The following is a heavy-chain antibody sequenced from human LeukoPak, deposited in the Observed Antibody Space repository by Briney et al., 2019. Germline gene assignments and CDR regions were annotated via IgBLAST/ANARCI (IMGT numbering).Heavy chain of an antibody. CDR3: AKDQDWTVTVPDY. CDR1: GFTFSSYW. Sequence: GGSLRLSCAASGFTFSSYWMHWVRQVPGKGLEWVSSISGSGEDMYYADSVKGRFSISRDNSKTTLYLQMNSLRAEDTAVYYCAKDQDWTVTVPDYWGQGTLVTVSS. CDR2: ISGSGEDM. J-gene: IGHJ4*02. V-gene: IGHV3-23*01. D-gene: IGHD4-17*01.